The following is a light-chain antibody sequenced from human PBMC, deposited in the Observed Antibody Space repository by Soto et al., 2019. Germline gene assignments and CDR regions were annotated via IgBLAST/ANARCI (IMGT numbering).Light chain of an antibody. CDR3: SSFTSSSTLVI. CDR1: NSDVGFYDY. V-gene: IGLV2-14*01. CDR2: DVT. J-gene: IGLJ2*01. Sequence: QSALTQPASVSGSPRQSITISCTGTNSDVGFYDYVSWYQQYPGKAPKLMIYDVTKRPSGVSNRFSGSKSGNTASLTISGLQAEDAADYYCSSFTSSSTLVIFGGGTKLTVL.